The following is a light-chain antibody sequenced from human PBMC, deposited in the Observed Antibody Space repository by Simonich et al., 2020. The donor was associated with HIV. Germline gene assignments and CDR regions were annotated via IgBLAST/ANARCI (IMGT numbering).Light chain of an antibody. CDR2: LGS. CDR3: MQPLQTVT. CDR1: PSLLHSRGCNY. J-gene: IGKJ4*01. Sequence: DIVMTQSPLSLPVTPGEPASIPCRSTPSLLHSRGCNYLHWYLQKPGQSPQLLLYLGSNRAAGVPDRFSGCGSGTDFTLKINRVEAEDVGIYYCMQPLQTVTFGGGTKVEIK. V-gene: IGKV2-28*01.